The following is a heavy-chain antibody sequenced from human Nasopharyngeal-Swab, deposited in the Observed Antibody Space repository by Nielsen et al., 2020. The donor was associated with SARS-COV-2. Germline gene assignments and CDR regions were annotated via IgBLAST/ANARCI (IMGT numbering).Heavy chain of an antibody. Sequence: GESLKISCAASGFTFSSYAMHWVRQAPGKGLEWVAVISYDGSNKYYADSVKGRFTISRDNSKNTLYLQMNSLRAEDTAVYYCARRGMYSSAFIDYWGQGTLVTVSS. V-gene: IGHV3-30-3*01. D-gene: IGHD6-19*01. CDR2: ISYDGSNK. CDR3: ARRGMYSSAFIDY. CDR1: GFTFSSYA. J-gene: IGHJ4*02.